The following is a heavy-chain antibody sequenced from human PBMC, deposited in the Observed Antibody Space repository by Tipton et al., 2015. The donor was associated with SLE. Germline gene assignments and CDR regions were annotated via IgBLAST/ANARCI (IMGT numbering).Heavy chain of an antibody. CDR3: ARLNGGSYYGGYYFDF. CDR2: IHHSGSI. CDR1: SGSISTYH. Sequence: TLSLTCTISSGSISTYHWSWLRQPPGKGLEWIGYIHHSGSINYNPSLRSQVTMSMDTSKNQFSLRLSSVTAADTAVYFCARLNGGSYYGGYYFDFWGQGTLVTVSS. V-gene: IGHV4-59*08. D-gene: IGHD1-26*01. J-gene: IGHJ4*02.